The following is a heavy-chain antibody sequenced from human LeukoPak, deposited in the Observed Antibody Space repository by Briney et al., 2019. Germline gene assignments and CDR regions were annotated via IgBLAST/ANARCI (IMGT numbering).Heavy chain of an antibody. Sequence: SVKVSCKASGGTFSSYTISWVRQAPGQGLEWMGGVIPFFGTANYAQKFQGRVTITADKSTSTAYMELSSLRSEDTAVYYCARGGYYDSSGYYLDYWGQGTLVTVSS. D-gene: IGHD3-22*01. CDR2: VIPFFGTA. CDR1: GGTFSSYT. CDR3: ARGGYYDSSGYYLDY. J-gene: IGHJ4*02. V-gene: IGHV1-69*06.